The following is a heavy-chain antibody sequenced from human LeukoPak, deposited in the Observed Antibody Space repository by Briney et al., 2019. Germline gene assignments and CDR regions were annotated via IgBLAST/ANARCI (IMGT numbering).Heavy chain of an antibody. D-gene: IGHD5-24*01. J-gene: IGHJ4*02. CDR3: AKDRTRRDGYNSGPTYYFDY. CDR1: GFTFSSYD. Sequence: GGSLRLSCAASGFTFSSYDMSWVRQAPGKGRGWVSDISGSGGSTYYADSVKGRFTISRDNSKNTLYLQMNSLRAQHTAVYYCAKDRTRRDGYNSGPTYYFDYWGQGTLVTVSS. CDR2: ISGSGGST. V-gene: IGHV3-23*01.